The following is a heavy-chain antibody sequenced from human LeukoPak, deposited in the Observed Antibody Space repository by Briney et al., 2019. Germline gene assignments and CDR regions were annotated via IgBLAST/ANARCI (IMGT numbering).Heavy chain of an antibody. Sequence: GGSLRLSCAASGFTFSSYGMHWVRQAPGKGLEWVSGINWNSGSVTYADSVQGRFTISRDNAKNSLYLQMNSLRTEDTALYYCAKGRTYYFFDYWGQGTLVTVSS. CDR3: AKGRTYYFFDY. V-gene: IGHV3-9*01. CDR2: INWNSGSV. CDR1: GFTFSSYG. J-gene: IGHJ4*02. D-gene: IGHD3-10*01.